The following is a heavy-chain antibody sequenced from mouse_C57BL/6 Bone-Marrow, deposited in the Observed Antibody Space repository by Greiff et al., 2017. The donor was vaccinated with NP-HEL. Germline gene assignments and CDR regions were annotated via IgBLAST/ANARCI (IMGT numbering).Heavy chain of an antibody. CDR1: GYTFTSYG. J-gene: IGHJ2*01. D-gene: IGHD1-1*01. CDR2: IYPRSGNT. CDR3: ARSYYGSSYVDY. Sequence: QVQLQQSGAELARPGASVKLSCKASGYTFTSYGISWVKQRTGQGLGWIGEIYPRSGNTYYNEKFKGKATLTADKSSSTAYMELRSLTSEDSAVYFCARSYYGSSYVDYWGQGTTLTVSS. V-gene: IGHV1-81*01.